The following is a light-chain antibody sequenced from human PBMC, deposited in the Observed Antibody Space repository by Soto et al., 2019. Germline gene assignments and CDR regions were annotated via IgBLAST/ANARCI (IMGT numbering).Light chain of an antibody. V-gene: IGKV3-20*01. Sequence: EIVLTQSPGTLSLSPGERATLSCRASQTISSSYFAWYQQKPGQAPRLLISGASSRATGIPDRFSGSGSGTDFTLTISRLEPEDFAVYYCQQYGSSPWTFGQGTKVDI. J-gene: IGKJ1*01. CDR2: GAS. CDR1: QTISSSY. CDR3: QQYGSSPWT.